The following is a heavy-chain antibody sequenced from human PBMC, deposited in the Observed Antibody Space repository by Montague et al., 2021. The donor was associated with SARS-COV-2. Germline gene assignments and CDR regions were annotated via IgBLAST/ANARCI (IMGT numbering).Heavy chain of an antibody. D-gene: IGHD5-18*01. CDR3: ERPGSGYSYGSGAFDY. V-gene: IGHV4-39*01. J-gene: IGHJ4*02. CDR1: GGSISNRMYY. Sequence: SETLSLTCTVSGGSISNRMYYWDWIRQPPEKVLEWIGRIYYTENTYYNPSLKSRVAISIDTSANQFSLKLSSVTDADTAVYYCERPGSGYSYGSGAFDYWGKGTLVTVSP. CDR2: IYYTENT.